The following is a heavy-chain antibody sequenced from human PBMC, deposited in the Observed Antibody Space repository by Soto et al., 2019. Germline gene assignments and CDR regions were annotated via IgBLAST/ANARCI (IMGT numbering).Heavy chain of an antibody. CDR3: ARAPRVAPAATDWFDP. CDR2: ISAYNGNT. Sequence: GASVKVSCKASGYTFTSYGISWVRQAPGQGLEWMGWISAYNGNTNCAQKLQGRVTMTTDTSTSTAYMELRSLRSDDTAVYYCARAPRVAPAATDWFDPWGQGTLVTVSP. J-gene: IGHJ5*02. V-gene: IGHV1-18*04. D-gene: IGHD2-2*01. CDR1: GYTFTSYG.